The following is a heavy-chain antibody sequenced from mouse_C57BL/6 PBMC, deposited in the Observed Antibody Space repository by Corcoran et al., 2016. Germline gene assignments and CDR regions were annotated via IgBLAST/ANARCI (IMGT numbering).Heavy chain of an antibody. CDR1: GYTFTTYG. J-gene: IGHJ2*01. CDR3: PRRLTLYFDY. Sequence: QIQLVQSGPELKKPGETVKISCKASGYTFTTYGMSWVKQAPGKGLKWMGWINTYSGVPTYADDFKGRFAFSLETSASTAYLQINNLKNEDTATYFCPRRLTLYFDYWGQGTTLTVSS. D-gene: IGHD3-2*02. CDR2: INTYSGVP. V-gene: IGHV9-3*01.